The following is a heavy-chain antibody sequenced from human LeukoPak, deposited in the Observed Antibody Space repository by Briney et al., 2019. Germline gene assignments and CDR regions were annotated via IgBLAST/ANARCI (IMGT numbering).Heavy chain of an antibody. Sequence: RASVKVSCKASGYTFTSYYMHWERQAPGQGLEWMGIINPSGGSTSYAQKFQGRVTMTRDTSTSTAYMELSSLRSEDTAVYYCASYLQNWGEWNFDYWGQGTLVTVSS. V-gene: IGHV1-46*01. J-gene: IGHJ4*02. CDR1: GYTFTSYY. D-gene: IGHD7-27*01. CDR2: INPSGGST. CDR3: ASYLQNWGEWNFDY.